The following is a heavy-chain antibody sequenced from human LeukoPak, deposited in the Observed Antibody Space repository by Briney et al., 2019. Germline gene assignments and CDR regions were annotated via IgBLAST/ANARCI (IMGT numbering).Heavy chain of an antibody. V-gene: IGHV4-34*01. CDR3: ARGRRSSWYTY. D-gene: IGHD6-13*01. CDR1: GGSFSGYY. J-gene: IGHJ4*02. CDR2: INHSGST. Sequence: PSETLSLNCAVYGGSFSGYYWSWSRQPPGKGLEWIGEINHSGSTNYNPSLKSRVTISVDTSKNQFSLKLSSVTAADTAVYYCARGRRSSWYTYWGQGTLVTVSS.